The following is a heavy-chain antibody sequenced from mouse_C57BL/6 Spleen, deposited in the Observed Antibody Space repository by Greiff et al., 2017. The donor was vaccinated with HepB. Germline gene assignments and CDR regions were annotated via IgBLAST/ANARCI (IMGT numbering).Heavy chain of an antibody. CDR3: ARLALGRGYYFDY. J-gene: IGHJ2*01. CDR2: ISSGGSYT. CDR1: GFTFSSYG. V-gene: IGHV5-6*01. D-gene: IGHD4-1*01. Sequence: VQLKESGGDLVKPGGSLKLSCAASGFTFSSYGMSWVRQTPDKRLEWVATISSGGSYTYYPDSVKGRFTISRDNAKNTLYLQMSSLKSEDTAMYYCARLALGRGYYFDYWGQGTTLTVSS.